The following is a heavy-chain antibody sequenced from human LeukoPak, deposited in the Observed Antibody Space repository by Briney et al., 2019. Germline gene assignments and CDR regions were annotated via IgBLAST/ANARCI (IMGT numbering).Heavy chain of an antibody. CDR3: ARGIASLVDY. D-gene: IGHD6-13*01. V-gene: IGHV3-21*01. Sequence: PGGSLRLSCAASGFTFSSYSMNWVRRAPGKELEWVSSISSSSYIYYADSVKGRFTISRDNAKNSLYLQMNSLRAEDTAVYYCARGIASLVDYWGQGTLVTVSS. J-gene: IGHJ4*02. CDR2: ISSSSYI. CDR1: GFTFSSYS.